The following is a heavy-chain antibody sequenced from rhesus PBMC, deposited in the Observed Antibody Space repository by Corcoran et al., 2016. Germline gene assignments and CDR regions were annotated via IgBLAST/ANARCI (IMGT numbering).Heavy chain of an antibody. V-gene: IGHV4S11*01. CDR1: GGSISSNY. Sequence: QVQLQESGPGLVKPLETLSLTCAVSGGSISSNYWSWIRHPPGKGLEWIGNIYGSGSSTNYNPVLKSRVTLSVDTSKNQFSLKLSSGTAADTAVYYCARGSRGGWYFDLWGPGTPITISS. CDR3: ARGSRGGWYFDL. D-gene: IGHD5-42*01. J-gene: IGHJ2*01. CDR2: IYGSGSST.